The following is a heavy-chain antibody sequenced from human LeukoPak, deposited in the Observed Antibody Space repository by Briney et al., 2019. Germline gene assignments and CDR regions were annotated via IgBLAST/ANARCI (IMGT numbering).Heavy chain of an antibody. Sequence: ASVKVSYKASGYTFTSYDINWVRQATGQGLEWMGWMNPNSGNTGYAQKFQGRVTMTRNTSISTAYMELSSLRSEDTAVYYCARAPPDYGERGWGFDYWGQGTLVTVSS. CDR3: ARAPPDYGERGWGFDY. CDR2: MNPNSGNT. CDR1: GYTFTSYD. D-gene: IGHD4-17*01. J-gene: IGHJ4*02. V-gene: IGHV1-8*01.